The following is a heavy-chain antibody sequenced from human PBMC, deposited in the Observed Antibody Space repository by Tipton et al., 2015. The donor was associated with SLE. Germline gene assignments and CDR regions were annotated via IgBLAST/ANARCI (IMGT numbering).Heavy chain of an antibody. J-gene: IGHJ4*02. CDR3: ARGGFGSGLDY. D-gene: IGHD3-10*01. CDR1: GFTFNSHW. V-gene: IGHV3-74*01. Sequence: SLRLSCAASGFTFNSHWMHWVRQAPGKGLVWVSYITTDGGTTYADSVKGRSTISRDNAKNTVYLQMNSLRTEDTAVYYCARGGFGSGLDYWGQGTPVTVSS. CDR2: ITTDGGT.